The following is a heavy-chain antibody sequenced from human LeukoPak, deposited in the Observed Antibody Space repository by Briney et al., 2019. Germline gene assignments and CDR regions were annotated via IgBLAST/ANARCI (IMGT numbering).Heavy chain of an antibody. D-gene: IGHD6-6*01. CDR2: IYASGCT. J-gene: IGHJ5*02. V-gene: IGHV4-4*07. CDR1: GASITSYY. CDR3: ARESIAARPWYMNWFDP. Sequence: SETLSLTCTVSGASITSYYWSWIRQPAGKGLEWIGRIYASGCTTYNPSLKSRVTMAVDTSKTQFSLKLSSVTAADTAVYYCARESIAARPWYMNWFDPWGQGTLVTVSS.